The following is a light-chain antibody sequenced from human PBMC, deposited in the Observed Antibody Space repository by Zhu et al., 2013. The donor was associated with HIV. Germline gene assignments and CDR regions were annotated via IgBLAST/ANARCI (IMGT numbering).Light chain of an antibody. CDR2: GAS. CDR1: RSVGSTF. V-gene: IGKV3-20*01. Sequence: DIVLTQSPGTLSLSPGEGATLSCRASRSVGSTFLAWYQQKPGQAPRLLMSGASSRAPGIPDRFSGSGSWDETSLSPSPDWSLKILLMYYCHQYAGPPYSFGPGD. J-gene: IGKJ2*03. CDR3: HQYAGPPYS.